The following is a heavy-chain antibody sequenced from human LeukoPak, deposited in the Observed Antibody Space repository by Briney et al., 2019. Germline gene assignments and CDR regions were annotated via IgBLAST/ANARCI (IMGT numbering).Heavy chain of an antibody. CDR2: IYHSGST. CDR1: GGSTSSGGYS. CDR3: DRAGYDILTGYYKGAFDI. J-gene: IGHJ3*02. Sequence: SETLSLTCAVSGGSTSSGGYSWSWIRQPPGKGLEWIGYIYHSGSTYYNPSLKSRVTISVDRSKNQFSLKLSSVTAADTAVYYCDRAGYDILTGYYKGAFDIWGQGTMVTVSS. V-gene: IGHV4-30-2*01. D-gene: IGHD3-9*01.